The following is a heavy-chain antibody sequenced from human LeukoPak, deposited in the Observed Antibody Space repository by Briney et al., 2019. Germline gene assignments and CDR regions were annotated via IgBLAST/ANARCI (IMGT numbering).Heavy chain of an antibody. Sequence: PGGTLRLSCAASGFTFTNYGMSWVRQAPGKGLEWVSAITASGGTYYADSVKGRFTIARDNSKNTLYLQTNSLRAEDSAVYYCANHYYDNSGYYFDYWGQGTLVTVSS. D-gene: IGHD3-22*01. J-gene: IGHJ4*02. V-gene: IGHV3-23*01. CDR1: GFTFTNYG. CDR2: ITASGGT. CDR3: ANHYYDNSGYYFDY.